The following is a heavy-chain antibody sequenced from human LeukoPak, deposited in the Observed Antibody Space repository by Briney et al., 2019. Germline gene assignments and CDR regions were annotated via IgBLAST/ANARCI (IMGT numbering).Heavy chain of an antibody. J-gene: IGHJ5*02. CDR3: AREVLQQLVPGESWFDP. V-gene: IGHV1-18*01. Sequence: GASVKVSCKASGYTFTSYGISWVRQAPGQGLEWMGWISAYNGNTNYAQKLQGRVTMTTDTSTSTAYMELRSLRSDDTAVYYCAREVLQQLVPGESWFDPWGQGTLVTVSS. CDR2: ISAYNGNT. CDR1: GYTFTSYG. D-gene: IGHD6-13*01.